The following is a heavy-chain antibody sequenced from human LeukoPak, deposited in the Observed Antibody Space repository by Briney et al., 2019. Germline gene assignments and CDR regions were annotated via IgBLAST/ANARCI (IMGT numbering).Heavy chain of an antibody. D-gene: IGHD2-15*01. V-gene: IGHV3-30-3*01. CDR2: ISYDGNNK. CDR1: GFTFNMYT. Sequence: PGGSLRLSCAASGFTFNMYTMHWVRQAPGKGLEWVALISYDGNNKYYADSVNGRFTISRDNSKTTLYLQMNSLRAEDTAVYYCARDRKIVVVIATLDYWGQGALVTVSS. CDR3: ARDRKIVVVIATLDY. J-gene: IGHJ4*02.